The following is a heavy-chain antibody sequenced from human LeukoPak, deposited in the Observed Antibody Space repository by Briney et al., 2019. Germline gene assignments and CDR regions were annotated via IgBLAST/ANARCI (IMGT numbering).Heavy chain of an antibody. J-gene: IGHJ4*02. CDR1: GFTFSSYR. CDR3: ARDRLRTIDY. CDR2: ISSSSSYI. Sequence: GGSLRLSCAASGFTFSSYRMNWVRQAPGKGLEWVSSISSSSSYIYYADSVKGRFTISRDNAKNSLYLQMNSLRAEDTAVYYCARDRLRTIDYWGQGTLVTVSS. V-gene: IGHV3-21*01.